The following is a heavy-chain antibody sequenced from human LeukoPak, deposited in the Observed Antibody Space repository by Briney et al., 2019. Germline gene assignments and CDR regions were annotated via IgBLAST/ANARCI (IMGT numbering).Heavy chain of an antibody. CDR1: GFTFSSYW. V-gene: IGHV3-7*03. Sequence: AGGSLRLSCAASGFTFSSYWMSWVRQAPGKGLEWVANIKQDGREKYYVDSVKGRFTISRDNAKNSLYLQMNSLRAEDTALYYCARGTSDARYYFDYWGQGILVTVSS. CDR2: IKQDGREK. CDR3: ARGTSDARYYFDY. D-gene: IGHD1-1*01. J-gene: IGHJ4*02.